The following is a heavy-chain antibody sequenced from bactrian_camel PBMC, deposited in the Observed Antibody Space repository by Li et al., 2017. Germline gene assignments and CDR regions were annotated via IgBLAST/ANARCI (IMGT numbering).Heavy chain of an antibody. J-gene: IGHJ4*01. CDR3: AADYAIQRHRVSIPCGY. CDR1: ATTYSTNA. D-gene: IGHD3*01. CDR2: IYTDDGRI. V-gene: IGHV3S54*01. Sequence: HVQLVESGGGSVQAGESLRLSCAATATTYSTNAIGWFRQAPGKEREGVAAIYTDDGRIYYADSVKGRFTISEDIAGNTVYLQMNNLKPEDSGVYYCAADYAIQRHRVSIPCGYWGQGTQVTVS.